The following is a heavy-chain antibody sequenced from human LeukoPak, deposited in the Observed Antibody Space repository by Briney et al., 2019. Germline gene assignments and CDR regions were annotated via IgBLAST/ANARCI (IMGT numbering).Heavy chain of an antibody. CDR2: ISYDGSNK. J-gene: IGHJ5*02. Sequence: GGSLRLSCAASGFTFSSYAMHWVRQAPGKGLEWVAVISYDGSNKYYADSVKGRFTISRDNSKNTLYLQMNSLRAEDTAVYYCARDTSGSYPTGTFDPWGQGTLVTVSS. D-gene: IGHD1-26*01. V-gene: IGHV3-30*01. CDR3: ARDTSGSYPTGTFDP. CDR1: GFTFSSYA.